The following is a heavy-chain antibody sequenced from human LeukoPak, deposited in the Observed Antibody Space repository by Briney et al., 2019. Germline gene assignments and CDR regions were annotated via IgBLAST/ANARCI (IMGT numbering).Heavy chain of an antibody. Sequence: SQTLSLTCAVYGGSFSGYYWSWIRQPPGKGLEWIGEINHSGSTNYNPSLKSRVTISVDTSKNQFSLKLSSVTAADTAAYYCARLSGSYFDYWGQGTLVTVSS. CDR2: INHSGST. V-gene: IGHV4-34*01. D-gene: IGHD1-26*01. CDR3: ARLSGSYFDY. CDR1: GGSFSGYY. J-gene: IGHJ4*02.